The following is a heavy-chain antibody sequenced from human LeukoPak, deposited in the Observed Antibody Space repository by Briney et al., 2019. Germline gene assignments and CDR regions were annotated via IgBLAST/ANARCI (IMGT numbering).Heavy chain of an antibody. CDR2: FDPEDGET. D-gene: IGHD2-15*01. Sequence: VSVKVSCKVSGYTLTELSMHWVRQAPGKGLEWMGGFDPEDGETIYAQKFQGRVTMTEDTSTDTAYMELSSLRSEDTAVYYCATMVAALNQYYFDYWGQGTLVTVSS. CDR1: GYTLTELS. J-gene: IGHJ4*02. CDR3: ATMVAALNQYYFDY. V-gene: IGHV1-24*01.